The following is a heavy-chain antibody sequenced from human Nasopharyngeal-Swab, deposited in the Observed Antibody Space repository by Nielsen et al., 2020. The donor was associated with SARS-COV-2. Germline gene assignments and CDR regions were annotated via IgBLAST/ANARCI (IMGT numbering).Heavy chain of an antibody. CDR2: IYYSGST. CDR1: GGSISSYY. J-gene: IGHJ4*02. CDR3: ARINDLWSGYYFDY. Sequence: SETLSLTCTVSGGSISSYYWSWIRQPPGKGLEWIGYIYYSGSTNYNPSLKSRVTISVDTSKNQFSLKLSSVTAADTAVYYCARINDLWSGYYFDYWGQGTLVTVSS. V-gene: IGHV4-59*01. D-gene: IGHD3-3*01.